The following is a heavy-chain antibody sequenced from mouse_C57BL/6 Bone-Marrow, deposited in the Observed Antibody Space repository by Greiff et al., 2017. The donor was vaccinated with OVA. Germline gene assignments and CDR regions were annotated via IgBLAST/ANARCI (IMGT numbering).Heavy chain of an antibody. CDR3: ARKGLTTRYWYFDV. J-gene: IGHJ1*03. CDR1: GYTFTSYW. V-gene: IGHV1-61*01. Sequence: QVQLKQPGAELVRPGSSVKLSCKASGYTFTSYWMDWVKQRPGQGLEWIGNIYPSDSETHYNQKFKDKATLTVDKSSSTAYMQLSSLTSEDSAVYYCARKGLTTRYWYFDVWGTGTTVTVSS. D-gene: IGHD5-5*01. CDR2: IYPSDSET.